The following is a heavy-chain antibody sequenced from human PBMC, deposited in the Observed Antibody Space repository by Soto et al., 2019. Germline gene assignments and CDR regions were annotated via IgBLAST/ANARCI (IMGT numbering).Heavy chain of an antibody. CDR2: IIPIFGTA. V-gene: IGHV1-69*01. CDR3: ARGMPGITIFGVVKGWFDP. D-gene: IGHD3-3*01. CDR1: GGTFSSYA. J-gene: IGHJ5*02. Sequence: QVQLVQSGAEVKKPGSSVKVSCKASGGTFSSYAISWVRQAPGQGLEWMGGIIPIFGTANYAQKFQGRVTITADESTSTAYRELSSLRSEDTAVYYCARGMPGITIFGVVKGWFDPWGQGTLVTVSS.